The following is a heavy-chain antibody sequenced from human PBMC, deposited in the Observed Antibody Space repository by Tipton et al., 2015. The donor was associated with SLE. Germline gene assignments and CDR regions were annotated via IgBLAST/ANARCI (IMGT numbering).Heavy chain of an antibody. J-gene: IGHJ3*02. CDR2: IYDSGST. D-gene: IGHD4-11*01. CDR1: GGSISSHY. CDR3: ARGGGLTTVTTYAFDI. Sequence: TLSLTCTVSGGSISSHYWSWVRQPPGKGLEWIGYIYDSGSTNYNPPLKSRVTISVDTSKNQFSLKLSSVTAADTAVYYCARGGGLTTVTTYAFDIWGQGTMVTVSS. V-gene: IGHV4-59*11.